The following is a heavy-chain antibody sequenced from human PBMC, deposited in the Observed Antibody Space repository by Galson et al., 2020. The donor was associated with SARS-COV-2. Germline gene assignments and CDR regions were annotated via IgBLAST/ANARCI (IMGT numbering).Heavy chain of an antibody. CDR2: IWYDGSNK. CDR1: GFTFSSYG. V-gene: IGHV3-33*01. Sequence: GGSLRLSCAASGFTFSSYGMHWVRRAPGKGLEWVAVIWYDGSNKYYADSVKGRFTISRDNSKNTLYLQMNSLRAEDTAVYYCARGDMGNDYFDYWGQGTLVTVSS. D-gene: IGHD7-27*01. J-gene: IGHJ4*02. CDR3: ARGDMGNDYFDY.